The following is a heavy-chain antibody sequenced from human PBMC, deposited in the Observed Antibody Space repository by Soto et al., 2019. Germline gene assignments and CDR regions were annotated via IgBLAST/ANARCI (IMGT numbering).Heavy chain of an antibody. J-gene: IGHJ4*02. D-gene: IGHD4-17*01. V-gene: IGHV1-69*04. Sequence: SVKVSCKASGGTFSSYTISWVRQAPGQGLEWMGRIIPILGIANYAQKFQGRVTITADKSTSTAYMELSSLRSEDTAVYYCARDYGDPERYFDYWGQGTLVTVSS. CDR2: IIPILGIA. CDR3: ARDYGDPERYFDY. CDR1: GGTFSSYT.